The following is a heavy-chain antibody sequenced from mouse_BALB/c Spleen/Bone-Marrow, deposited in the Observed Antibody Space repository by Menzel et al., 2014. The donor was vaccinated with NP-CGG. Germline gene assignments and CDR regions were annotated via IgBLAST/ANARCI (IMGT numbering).Heavy chain of an antibody. CDR2: IDPSDSYT. V-gene: IGHV1-69*02. D-gene: IGHD1-3*01. CDR1: GYTFTTYW. Sequence: VQLQQSGAEFVKPGASVKLSCKASGYTFTTYWMHWVKQRPGQGLEWIGQIDPSDSYTNYSQKFKGKATLTVDKSSSTAYMQLSSLSSEDSAVYYCARGGDNYAWFPYWGQGTLVTVSA. CDR3: ARGGDNYAWFPY. J-gene: IGHJ3*01.